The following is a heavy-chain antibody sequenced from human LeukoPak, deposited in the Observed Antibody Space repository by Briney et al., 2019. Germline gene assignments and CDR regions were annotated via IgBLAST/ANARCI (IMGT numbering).Heavy chain of an antibody. D-gene: IGHD1-1*01. CDR1: GGSISSYH. V-gene: IGHV4-59*01. CDR3: ARGGGPNWNDVGWFDP. J-gene: IGHJ5*02. Sequence: SETLSLTCTVAGGSISSYHWSWIRQPPGKGLEWIGYIYYSGSTNYNPSLRSRVTISVDTSENQSSLKPNSVTAADTAVYYCARGGGPNWNDVGWFDPWGQGTLVTVSS. CDR2: IYYSGST.